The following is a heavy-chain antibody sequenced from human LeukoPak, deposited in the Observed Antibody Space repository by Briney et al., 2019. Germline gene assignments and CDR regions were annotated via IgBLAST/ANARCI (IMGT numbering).Heavy chain of an antibody. CDR1: GFTFSSYW. CDR2: IKQDGSEK. D-gene: IGHD6-13*01. Sequence: PGGSLRLSCAASGFTFSSYWMSWVRQAPGKGLEWVANIKQDGSEKYYVDSVKGRFTTSRDNAKNSLYLQMNGLRAEDTAVYYCASTRSSSWYFDYWGQGTLVTVSS. J-gene: IGHJ4*02. V-gene: IGHV3-7*01. CDR3: ASTRSSSWYFDY.